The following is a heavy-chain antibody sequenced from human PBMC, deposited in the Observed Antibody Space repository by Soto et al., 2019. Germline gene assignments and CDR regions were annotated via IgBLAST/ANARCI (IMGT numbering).Heavy chain of an antibody. V-gene: IGHV1-18*04. J-gene: IGHJ6*04. CDR1: GYTFTSYG. Sequence: GASVKVSCQASGYTFTSYGISWVRQAPGQGLEWMGWISAYNGNTNYAQKLQGRVKMTTDTSTSTAYMELRSLRSDETAVYYCAREIYCSGGSCHLYYGIDVWGKGPMVTVSS. CDR3: AREIYCSGGSCHLYYGIDV. D-gene: IGHD2-15*01. CDR2: ISAYNGNT.